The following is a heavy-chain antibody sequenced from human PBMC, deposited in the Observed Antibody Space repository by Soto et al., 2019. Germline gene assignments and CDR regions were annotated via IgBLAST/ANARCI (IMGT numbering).Heavy chain of an antibody. CDR2: IYYSGST. CDR3: ARLPHYGGLDAFDI. J-gene: IGHJ3*02. D-gene: IGHD4-17*01. CDR1: GGSISSYY. Sequence: SETLSLTCTVSGGSISSYYWSWIRQPPGKGLEWIGHIYYSGSTNYNPSLKSRVTISVDTSKNQFSLKLSSVTAADTAVYYCARLPHYGGLDAFDIWGQGTMVTVSS. V-gene: IGHV4-59*01.